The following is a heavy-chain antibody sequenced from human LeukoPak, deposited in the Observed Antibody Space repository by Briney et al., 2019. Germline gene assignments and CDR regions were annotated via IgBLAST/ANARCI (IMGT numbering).Heavy chain of an antibody. CDR1: GGSISSSSYY. V-gene: IGHV4-39*07. J-gene: IGHJ4*02. D-gene: IGHD1-26*01. CDR2: IYYSGST. CDR3: ARDSVGATPYY. Sequence: SETLSLTCTVSGGSISSSSYYWGWIRQPPGKGLEWIGSIYYSGSTYYNPSLKSRVTISVDTSKNQFSLKLSSVTAADTAVYYCARDSVGATPYYWGQGTLVTVSS.